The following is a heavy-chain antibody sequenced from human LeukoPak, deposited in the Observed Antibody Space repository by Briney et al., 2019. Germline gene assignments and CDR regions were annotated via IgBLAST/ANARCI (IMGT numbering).Heavy chain of an antibody. CDR1: GFTFSSYI. CDR2: ISYDGSKK. Sequence: GGSLRLSCAASGFTFSSYIMHWVRQAPGKGLEWVAAISYDGSKKYYADSVKGRFTFSRDNSKNTLYLQMNSLRTEDTAVYYCARGGYSSSSVYFDYWGQGTLVTVSS. J-gene: IGHJ4*02. CDR3: ARGGYSSSSVYFDY. D-gene: IGHD6-6*01. V-gene: IGHV3-30-3*01.